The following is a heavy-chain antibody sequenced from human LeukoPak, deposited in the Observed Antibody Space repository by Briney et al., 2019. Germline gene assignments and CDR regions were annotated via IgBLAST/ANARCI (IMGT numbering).Heavy chain of an antibody. Sequence: SETLSLTCTVSGGSISSSSYYWGWIRQPPGKGLEWIGSIYYSGNTYYNPSLKSRVTISVDTSKNQFSLKLSSVTAADTAVYYCARLFSSSWYRGAFDLWGQGTMVTVSS. CDR3: ARLFSSSWYRGAFDL. D-gene: IGHD6-13*01. V-gene: IGHV4-39*01. J-gene: IGHJ3*01. CDR1: GGSISSSSYY. CDR2: IYYSGNT.